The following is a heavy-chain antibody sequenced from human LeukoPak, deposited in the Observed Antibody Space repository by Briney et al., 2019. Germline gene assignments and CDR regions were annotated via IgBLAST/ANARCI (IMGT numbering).Heavy chain of an antibody. CDR3: AREIYRSVYPNYFDS. J-gene: IGHJ4*02. V-gene: IGHV3-53*01. Sequence: GGSLRLSCAASGFTVSSNYMSWVRQAPGEGLEWVSVIYSGGATYYADSVRGRFTISRDNSKNTLYLQMNSLRAEDTAVYYCAREIYRSVYPNYFDSWGQGTLVTVSS. CDR1: GFTVSSNY. CDR2: IYSGGAT. D-gene: IGHD5/OR15-5a*01.